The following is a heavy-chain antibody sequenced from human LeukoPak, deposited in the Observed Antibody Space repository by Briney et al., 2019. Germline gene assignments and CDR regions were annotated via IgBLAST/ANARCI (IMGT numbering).Heavy chain of an antibody. V-gene: IGHV4-4*07. CDR2: IYTSGST. J-gene: IGHJ3*02. CDR3: ARDAGYYYDSSGHQSDAFDI. D-gene: IGHD3-22*01. Sequence: SETLSLTCTVSGGSISSYYWSWIRQPAGKGLEWIGRIYTSGSTNYNPSLKSRVTMSVDTSKNQFSLKLSSVTAADTAVYYCARDAGYYYDSSGHQSDAFDIWGQGTMVTVSS. CDR1: GGSISSYY.